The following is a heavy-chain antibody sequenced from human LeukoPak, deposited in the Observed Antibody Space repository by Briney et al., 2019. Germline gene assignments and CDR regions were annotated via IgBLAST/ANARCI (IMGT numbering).Heavy chain of an antibody. CDR2: ISGSGGIT. J-gene: IGHJ4*02. CDR3: ARDHYGDYGFDY. Sequence: PGGSLRLSCAASGFTFSSCAMNWVRQAPGKGLEWVSGISGSGGITHYADSVRGRFTISRDNSKNTLYLQMNSLRAEDTAVYYCARDHYGDYGFDYWGQGTLVTVSS. D-gene: IGHD4-17*01. V-gene: IGHV3-23*01. CDR1: GFTFSSCA.